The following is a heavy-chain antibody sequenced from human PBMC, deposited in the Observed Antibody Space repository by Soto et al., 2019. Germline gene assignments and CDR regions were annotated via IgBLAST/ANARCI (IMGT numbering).Heavy chain of an antibody. V-gene: IGHV1-2*02. J-gene: IGHJ3*02. D-gene: IGHD3-3*01. CDR3: ARGGGVGVAGSAAFDM. CDR2: INPATGAA. Sequence: QLHLVQSGAVVKKPGASVTVSCSASGYPVTAYYMHWVRQAPGRGLEWMGGINPATGAAKYTQTFQGGVTMTRDTSTSTVFMDLRGLTSEDTAVFYFARGGGVGVAGSAAFDMWGQGTLVTVSS. CDR1: GYPVTAYY.